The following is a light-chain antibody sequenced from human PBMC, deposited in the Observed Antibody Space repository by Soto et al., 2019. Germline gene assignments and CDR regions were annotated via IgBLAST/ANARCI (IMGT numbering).Light chain of an antibody. CDR3: SSYTSSGTVV. J-gene: IGLJ3*02. V-gene: IGLV2-14*01. CDR2: DVG. Sequence: QSALTQTASGSGSPGQSITISCTGTSSDIGAYNYVSWYQQHRGKAPKLMIYDVGNRPSGVSNRFSGSKSGNTASLTISGLQAEDEVDYYCSSYTSSGTVVFGGGTKLTVL. CDR1: SSDIGAYNY.